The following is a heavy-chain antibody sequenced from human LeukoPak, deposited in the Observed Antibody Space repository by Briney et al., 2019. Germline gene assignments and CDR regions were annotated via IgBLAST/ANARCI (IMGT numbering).Heavy chain of an antibody. J-gene: IGHJ4*02. Sequence: SETLSLTCTVSGGSISSSSYYWGWIRQPPGKGLEWIGSIYYSGSTYYNPSLKSRVTISVDTSKNQFFLKLSSVTAADTAVYYCARLGYCSSTSCYTSLLWFGELLPFFDYWGQGTLVTVSS. V-gene: IGHV4-39*01. CDR2: IYYSGST. CDR1: GGSISSSSYY. CDR3: ARLGYCSSTSCYTSLLWFGELLPFFDY. D-gene: IGHD2-2*02.